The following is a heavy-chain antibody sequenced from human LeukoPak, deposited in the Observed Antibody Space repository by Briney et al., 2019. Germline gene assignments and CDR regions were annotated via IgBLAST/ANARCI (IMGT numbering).Heavy chain of an antibody. CDR1: GYTFTSYG. J-gene: IGHJ4*02. D-gene: IGHD6-13*01. CDR3: ARDGYSSSWYDY. Sequence: SVKVSCKASGYTFTSYGISWVRQAPGQGLEWMGGIIPIFGTANYAQKFQGRVTITADESTSTAYMELSSLRSEDTAVYYCARDGYSSSWYDYWGQGTLVTVSS. V-gene: IGHV1-69*13. CDR2: IIPIFGTA.